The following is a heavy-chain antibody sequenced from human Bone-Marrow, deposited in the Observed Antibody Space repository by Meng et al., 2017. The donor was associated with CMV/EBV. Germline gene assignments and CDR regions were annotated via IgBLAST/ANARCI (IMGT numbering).Heavy chain of an antibody. Sequence: SVKVSCKTSGGTFRNYAISWVRQAPGQGLEWMGGIIPNVGIANYVQKFQGRVTITTDESTNTGYMELSGLRSDDTAVYFCAREGYSYGQYYFDYWGQGTLVTVSS. CDR3: AREGYSYGQYYFDY. CDR2: IIPNVGIA. CDR1: GGTFRNYA. J-gene: IGHJ4*02. D-gene: IGHD5-12*01. V-gene: IGHV1-69*05.